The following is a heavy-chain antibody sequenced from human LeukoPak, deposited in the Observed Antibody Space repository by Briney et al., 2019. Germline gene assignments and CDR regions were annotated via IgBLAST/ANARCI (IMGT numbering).Heavy chain of an antibody. CDR2: INPSGGST. V-gene: IGHV1-46*01. Sequence: ASVKVSCKASGGTFSSYAISWVRQAPGQGLEWMGIINPSGGSTSYAQKFQGRVTMTRDTSTSTVYMELSSLRSEDTAVYYCARSRFWAASLEDWFDPWGQGTLVTVSS. J-gene: IGHJ5*02. CDR3: ARSRFWAASLEDWFDP. CDR1: GGTFSSYA. D-gene: IGHD3-10*01.